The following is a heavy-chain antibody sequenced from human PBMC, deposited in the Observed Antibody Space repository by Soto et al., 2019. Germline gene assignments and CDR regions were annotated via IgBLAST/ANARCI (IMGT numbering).Heavy chain of an antibody. D-gene: IGHD1-26*01. Sequence: QVQLVQSGAEVKKPGSSVKVSCKASGGTFSSYSINWVRQPPGQGLEWMGEIIPILGTANYAQKFQGRVTITADESTSTAYMELSSLRSEDTAVYYCARDGGRHSGGIDYWGQGTLVTVSS. J-gene: IGHJ4*02. CDR3: ARDGGRHSGGIDY. CDR1: GGTFSSYS. V-gene: IGHV1-69*01. CDR2: IIPILGTA.